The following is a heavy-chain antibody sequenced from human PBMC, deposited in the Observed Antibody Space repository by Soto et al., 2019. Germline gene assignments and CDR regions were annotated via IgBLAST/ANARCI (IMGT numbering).Heavy chain of an antibody. CDR2: ISSSGSTI. J-gene: IGHJ6*02. V-gene: IGHV3-48*03. CDR3: ASTYPLYGMDV. D-gene: IGHD2-2*01. CDR1: GFTLSSYE. Sequence: PXGSLRLSFAAAGFTLSSYEMNWVRQAPGKGLEWVSYISSSGSTIYYADSVKGRFTISRDNAKNSLYLQMNSLRAEDTAVYYCASTYPLYGMDVWGQGATVTVSS.